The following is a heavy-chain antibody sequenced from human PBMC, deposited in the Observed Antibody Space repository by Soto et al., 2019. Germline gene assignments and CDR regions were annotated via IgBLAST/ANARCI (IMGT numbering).Heavy chain of an antibody. CDR2: MSPNSGAT. J-gene: IGHJ6*02. CDR1: GYTFTTYD. V-gene: IGHV1-8*01. Sequence: GASVKVSCKASGYTFTTYDINWVRQATGQGLEWLGWMSPNSGATGYAQKFQGRVTMTRDTSMTTAYMELSNLRSEDTAMYYCARGVDAGVDVWGQGTKVTVSS. D-gene: IGHD1-1*01. CDR3: ARGVDAGVDV.